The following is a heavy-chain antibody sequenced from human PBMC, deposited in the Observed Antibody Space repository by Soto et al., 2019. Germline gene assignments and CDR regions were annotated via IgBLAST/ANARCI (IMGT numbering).Heavy chain of an antibody. CDR1: GGSISSGDYY. J-gene: IGHJ4*02. CDR2: IDYSGSS. Sequence: SETLSLTCTVSGGSISSGDYYWSWIRQPPGKGLEWIGYIDYSGSSYYNPSLKSRLTISVDTSRNQFSLKLSSVTAADTAVYYCAREYYYESSGYYYYYFDYWGQGTLVTVSS. V-gene: IGHV4-30-4*01. CDR3: AREYYYESSGYYYYYFDY. D-gene: IGHD3-22*01.